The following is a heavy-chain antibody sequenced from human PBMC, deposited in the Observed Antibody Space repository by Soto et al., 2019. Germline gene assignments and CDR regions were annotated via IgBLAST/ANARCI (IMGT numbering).Heavy chain of an antibody. Sequence: PGGSLRLSCAASGFTFSSYWMSWVGQAPGKGLEWVANIKQAGSEKYYVDSVKGRFTISRDNAKNSLDLQMNSLRAEDTAVYYCARVRRYYGSGMSSDYWGQGTLVTVSS. CDR2: IKQAGSEK. CDR1: GFTFSSYW. D-gene: IGHD3-10*01. V-gene: IGHV3-7*01. CDR3: ARVRRYYGSGMSSDY. J-gene: IGHJ4*02.